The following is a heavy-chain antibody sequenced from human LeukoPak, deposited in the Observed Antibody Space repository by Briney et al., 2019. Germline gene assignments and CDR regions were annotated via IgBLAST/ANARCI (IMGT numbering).Heavy chain of an antibody. CDR1: GGSISSSSYY. J-gene: IGHJ4*02. Sequence: SETLSLTCTASGGSISSSSYYWGWIRQPPGKGLEWIGSIYYSGSTYYNPSLKSRVTISVDTSKNQFSLKLSSVTAADTAVYYCASHPNYYDSSGLWGQGTLVTVSS. CDR2: IYYSGST. D-gene: IGHD3-22*01. CDR3: ASHPNYYDSSGL. V-gene: IGHV4-39*01.